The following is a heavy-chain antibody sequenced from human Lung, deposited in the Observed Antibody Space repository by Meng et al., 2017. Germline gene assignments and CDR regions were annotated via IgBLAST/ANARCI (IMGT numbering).Heavy chain of an antibody. D-gene: IGHD4-11*01. CDR3: ARGPTTMAHDFDY. CDR1: GGCFSDYY. J-gene: IGHJ4*02. V-gene: IGHV4-34*01. CDR2: INHSGST. Sequence: QVQQQQWGAGHLKPSETLSLTCVVSGGCFSDYYWSWIRQPPGKGLEWIGEINHSGSTNYNPSLESRATISVDTSQNNLSLKLSSVTAADSAVYYCARGPTTMAHDFDYWGQGTLVTVSS.